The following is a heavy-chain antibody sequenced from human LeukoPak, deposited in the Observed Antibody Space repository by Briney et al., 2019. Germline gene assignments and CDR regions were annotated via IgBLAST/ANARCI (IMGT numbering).Heavy chain of an antibody. V-gene: IGHV1-69*04. D-gene: IGHD1-1*01. CDR1: GGTFSSYA. CDR2: IIPIFGIA. CDR3: ARRDRTGNAFDI. J-gene: IGHJ3*02. Sequence: ASVKVSCKASGGTFSSYAISWVRQAPGQGLEWMGRIIPIFGIANYAQKFQGRVTITADKSTSTAYMELSSLGSEDTAVYYCARRDRTGNAFDIWGQGTMVTVSS.